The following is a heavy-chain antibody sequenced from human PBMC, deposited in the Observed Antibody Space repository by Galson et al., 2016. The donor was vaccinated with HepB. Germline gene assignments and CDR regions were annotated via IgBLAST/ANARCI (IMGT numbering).Heavy chain of an antibody. CDR2: IVVGRGNT. J-gene: IGHJ6*02. D-gene: IGHD5-18*01. CDR1: GFVFSSSA. CDR3: AAEAHTVMDQAYYYGLDV. Sequence: SVKVSCKASGFVFSSSAVHWVRQARGQRLEWIGWIVVGRGNTHYAQKFQERVAITRDLSTDTAYLQLSGLTSEDTAVYYCAAEAHTVMDQAYYYGLDVWGQGTTVTVSS. V-gene: IGHV1-58*01.